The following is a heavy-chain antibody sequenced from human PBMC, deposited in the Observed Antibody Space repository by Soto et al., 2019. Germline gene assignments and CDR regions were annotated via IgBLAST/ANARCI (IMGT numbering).Heavy chain of an antibody. CDR3: ARHFPLPTDLQFYYYYYYGADV. Sequence: PGESLKISCKASGYNFTTFWISWMRQVPGKGLEWMGRIDPSDSYSNYSPSFQGHITISADKSINTAYLHFSNLKASDTAVYYCARHFPLPTDLQFYYYYYYGADVWGHGTAVTVPS. D-gene: IGHD3-3*02. CDR2: IDPSDSYS. V-gene: IGHV5-10-1*01. CDR1: GYNFTTFW. J-gene: IGHJ6*02.